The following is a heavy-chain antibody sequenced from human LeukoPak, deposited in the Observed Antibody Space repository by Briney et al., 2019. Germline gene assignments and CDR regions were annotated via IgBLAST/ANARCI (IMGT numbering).Heavy chain of an antibody. J-gene: IGHJ4*02. Sequence: ASVKVSCKASGYTFTNYHVHWVRQAPGQGLEWVGIINPSDGTTIYAQKFQGRVTMTTDTSTSTAYMELRSLRSDDTAVYYCARDLAFYYDSSGYYGRIDYWGQGTLVTVSS. V-gene: IGHV1-46*01. CDR1: GYTFTNYH. CDR2: INPSDGTT. CDR3: ARDLAFYYDSSGYYGRIDY. D-gene: IGHD3-22*01.